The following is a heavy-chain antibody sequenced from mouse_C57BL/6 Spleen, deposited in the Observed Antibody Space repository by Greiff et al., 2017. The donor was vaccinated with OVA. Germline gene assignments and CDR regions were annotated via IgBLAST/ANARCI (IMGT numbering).Heavy chain of an antibody. CDR2: IYPGDGDT. Sequence: QVQLKQSGAELVKPGASVKISCKASGYAFSSYWMNWVKQRPGKGLEWIGQIYPGDGDTNYNGKFKGKATLTADKSSSTAYMQLSSLTSEDSAVYFCERSGGNYPPRYFDVWGTGTTVTVSS. J-gene: IGHJ1*03. CDR3: ERSGGNYPPRYFDV. V-gene: IGHV1-80*01. D-gene: IGHD2-1*01. CDR1: GYAFSSYW.